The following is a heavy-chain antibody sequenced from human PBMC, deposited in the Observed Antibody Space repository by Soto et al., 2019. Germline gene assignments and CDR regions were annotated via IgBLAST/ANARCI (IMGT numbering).Heavy chain of an antibody. CDR3: ARQIYDSDTGPNFQYYFDS. D-gene: IGHD3-22*01. CDR1: GYSFAGYW. J-gene: IGHJ4*02. Sequence: GEALKISFKGSGYSFAGYWITWVRQKPGKGLEWMGRIDPSDSQTYYSPSFRGHVTISVTKSITTVFLQWSSLRASDTAMYYCARQIYDSDTGPNFQYYFDSWGQGTPVTVSS. CDR2: IDPSDSQT. V-gene: IGHV5-10-1*01.